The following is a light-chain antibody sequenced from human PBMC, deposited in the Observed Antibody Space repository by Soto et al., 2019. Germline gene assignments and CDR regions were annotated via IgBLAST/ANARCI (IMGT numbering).Light chain of an antibody. CDR3: QQYNNWPRT. V-gene: IGKV3D-15*01. CDR1: QSVAYT. J-gene: IGKJ1*01. Sequence: EIVLTQSPATLSLSPGERATLSCRASQSVAYTYLAWFQQKPGQAPRLLIYGASNRATGIPDRFSGSGSGTEFTLTISSLQSEDFAVYYCQQYNNWPRTFGQGTKVDIK. CDR2: GAS.